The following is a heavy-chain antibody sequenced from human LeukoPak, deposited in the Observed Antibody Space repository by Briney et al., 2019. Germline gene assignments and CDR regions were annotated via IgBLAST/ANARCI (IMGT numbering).Heavy chain of an antibody. D-gene: IGHD2-2*01. CDR1: GGSISSGSYY. CDR2: IYTSGST. V-gene: IGHV4-61*02. CDR3: AREQVVPAAMGYYYYMDV. J-gene: IGHJ6*03. Sequence: SQTLSLTCTVSGGSISSGSYYWSWIRQPAGKGLEWIGRIYTSGSTNYNPSLKSRVTISVGTSKNQFSLKLSSVTAADTVVYYCAREQVVPAAMGYYYYMDVWGKGTTVTVSS.